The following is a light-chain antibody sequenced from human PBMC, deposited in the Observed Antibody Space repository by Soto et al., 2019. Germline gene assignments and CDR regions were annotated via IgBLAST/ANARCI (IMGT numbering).Light chain of an antibody. Sequence: ETVLTQSPATLSLSPGARATLSCRASQGVGTYLAWYQQRPGQAPRLLIYDASERATGIPARFSGSGSGTDFSLTISSLVPEEFAVYYCQHRSTWPPITFGQGTRLEIK. V-gene: IGKV3-11*01. J-gene: IGKJ5*01. CDR3: QHRSTWPPIT. CDR1: QGVGTY. CDR2: DAS.